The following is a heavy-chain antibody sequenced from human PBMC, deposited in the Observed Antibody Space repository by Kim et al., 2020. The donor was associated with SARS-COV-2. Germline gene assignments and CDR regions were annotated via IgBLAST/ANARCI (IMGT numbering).Heavy chain of an antibody. CDR3: ARDGDGYTKYFDS. CDR2: ISHSGST. V-gene: IGHV4-39*07. CDR1: GGSFRGTNYY. D-gene: IGHD5-18*01. J-gene: IGHJ4*02. Sequence: SETLSLICSVSGGSFRGTNYYWGWIRQSPGKGLEWIGSISHSGSTHYNPSLKSRVSISIHTSKNQFSLRLTSVTAADTALYYCARDGDGYTKYFDSWSQG.